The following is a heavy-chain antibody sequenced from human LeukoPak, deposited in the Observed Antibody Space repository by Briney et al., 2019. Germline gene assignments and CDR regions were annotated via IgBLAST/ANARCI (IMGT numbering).Heavy chain of an antibody. CDR2: INPNSGGT. V-gene: IGHV1-2*02. Sequence: GASVKVSCKASGYTFTGYYMHWVRQAPGQGLEWMGWINPNSGGTNYAQKFQGRVTMTRDTSISTAYMELSRLRSDDTAVYYCASGALLRYFDWPYYFDYWGQGTLVTVSS. D-gene: IGHD3-9*01. J-gene: IGHJ4*02. CDR1: GYTFTGYY. CDR3: ASGALLRYFDWPYYFDY.